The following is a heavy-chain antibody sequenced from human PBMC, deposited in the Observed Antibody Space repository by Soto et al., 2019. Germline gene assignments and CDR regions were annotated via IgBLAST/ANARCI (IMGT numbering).Heavy chain of an antibody. CDR1: GFTFTSSA. V-gene: IGHV1-58*01. CDR3: AYDSSRSAKSYYYYYYGMEV. CDR2: IVVGSGNT. D-gene: IGHD3-22*01. Sequence: ASVKVSCKASGFTFTSSAVQWVRQARGQRLEWIGWIVVGSGNTNYAQKFQERVTITRDMSTSTAYMELSSLRSEDTAVYYCAYDSSRSAKSYYYYYYGMEVWGQGTTVTVSS. J-gene: IGHJ6*02.